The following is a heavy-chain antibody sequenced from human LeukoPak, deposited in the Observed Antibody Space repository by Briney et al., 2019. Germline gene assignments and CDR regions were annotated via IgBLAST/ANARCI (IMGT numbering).Heavy chain of an antibody. Sequence: ASVKVSCKASGYTFTSYGINWVRHATGQGLELMGWMSPNSGDTGYAQKFQGRVTMTRDTSISTAYMELTSLRSEDTAIYYCARGPPNWGFDFWGQGALVTVSS. CDR2: MSPNSGDT. CDR3: ARGPPNWGFDF. CDR1: GYTFTSYG. V-gene: IGHV1-8*02. D-gene: IGHD7-27*01. J-gene: IGHJ4*02.